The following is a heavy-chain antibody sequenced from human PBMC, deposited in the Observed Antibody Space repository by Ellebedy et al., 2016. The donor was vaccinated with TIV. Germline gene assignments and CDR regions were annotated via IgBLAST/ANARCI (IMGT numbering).Heavy chain of an antibody. Sequence: PGGSLRLSCAASGFTFSTYWMSWVRQAPGKRLEWVANIKYDGGERYYVASVRGRFTLSRDNDETSLYLQMNSLTAADTAVYFCARDLGKNTYSSSPLDYWGQGTLVTVSS. J-gene: IGHJ4*02. V-gene: IGHV3-7*03. D-gene: IGHD6-6*01. CDR3: ARDLGKNTYSSSPLDY. CDR1: GFTFSTYW. CDR2: IKYDGGER.